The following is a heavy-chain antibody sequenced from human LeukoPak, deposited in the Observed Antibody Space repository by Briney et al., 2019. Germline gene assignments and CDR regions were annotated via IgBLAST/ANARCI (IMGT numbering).Heavy chain of an antibody. D-gene: IGHD5-12*01. CDR3: ARDIDSGYADY. CDR2: IKQDGSEK. J-gene: IGHJ4*02. CDR1: GSTFSSYW. V-gene: IGHV3-7*01. Sequence: GGSLRLSCAASGSTFSSYWMSWVRQAPGKGLEWVANIKQDGSEKYYVDSVKGRFTISRDNAKNSLYLQMNSLRAEDTAVYYCARDIDSGYADYWGQGTLVTVSS.